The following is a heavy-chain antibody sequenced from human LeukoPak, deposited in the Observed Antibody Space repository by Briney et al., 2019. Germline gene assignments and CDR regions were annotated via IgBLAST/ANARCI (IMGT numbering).Heavy chain of an antibody. V-gene: IGHV1-8*03. CDR2: MNPNSGNT. Sequence: ASVKVSCKASGYTFTGYYMHWVRQAPGQGLEWMGWMNPNSGNTGYAQKFQGRVTITRNTSISTAYMELSSLRSEDTAVYYCARGVSYSDYWGQGTLVTVSS. J-gene: IGHJ4*02. CDR1: GYTFTGYY. D-gene: IGHD2-21*01. CDR3: ARGVSYSDY.